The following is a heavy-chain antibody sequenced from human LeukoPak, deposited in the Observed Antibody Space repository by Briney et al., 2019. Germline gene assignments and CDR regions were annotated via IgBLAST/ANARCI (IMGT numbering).Heavy chain of an antibody. J-gene: IGHJ4*02. CDR1: GGTFSSYA. Sequence: SVKVSCKTSGGTFSSYAISWVRQAPGQGPEWMGGIIPILGTANYAQKFQGKVTITADESTSTAYMELSSLRSEDTAVYYCARSGGSCSSCVYYWGQGTLVTVSS. V-gene: IGHV1-69*13. CDR3: ARSGGSCSSCVYY. D-gene: IGHD2-15*01. CDR2: IIPILGTA.